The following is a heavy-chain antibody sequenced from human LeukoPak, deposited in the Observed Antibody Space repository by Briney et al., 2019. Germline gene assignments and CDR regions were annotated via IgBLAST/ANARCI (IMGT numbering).Heavy chain of an antibody. CDR2: MSGSGTST. V-gene: IGHV3-23*01. CDR3: AKAIVGVSGLGY. J-gene: IGHJ4*02. Sequence: PGGSLRLSCAASGFTFNSFAMSWVRQAPGKGLEWVSAMSGSGTSTYYADSVKGRFTISRDTSKSTLYLQMISLRAEDTALYYCAKAIVGVSGLGYWGQGTLVTVSS. CDR1: GFTFNSFA. D-gene: IGHD1-26*01.